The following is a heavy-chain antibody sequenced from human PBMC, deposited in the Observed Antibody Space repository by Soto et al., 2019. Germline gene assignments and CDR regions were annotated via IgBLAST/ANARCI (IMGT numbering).Heavy chain of an antibody. CDR1: GGSISSGGYY. CDR2: IYYSGST. J-gene: IGHJ5*02. D-gene: IGHD2-21*01. CDR3: AGDPGLMGHNWCDP. V-gene: IGHV4-31*03. Sequence: QVQLQESGPGLVKPSQTLSLTCTVSGGSISSGGYYWRWIRQHPGKGLEWIGYIYYSGSTYYNPSLKSRGTIPVDTSKNQCSLKLSSVTAADTAVYYCAGDPGLMGHNWCDPWGQGTLVTVSS.